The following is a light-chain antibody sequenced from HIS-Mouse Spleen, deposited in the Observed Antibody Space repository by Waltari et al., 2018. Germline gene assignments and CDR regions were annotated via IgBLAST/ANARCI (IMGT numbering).Light chain of an antibody. Sequence: QSALTQPASVSGSPGQSITISCTGTSSDVGCYNYVSWYQHHPGKAPELMIFDVSKRPSGVSERFSGSKSGKTASLTISGLQAEDEADYYCSSYTSSSTLYVFGTGTKVTVL. V-gene: IGLV2-14*01. J-gene: IGLJ1*01. CDR3: SSYTSSSTLYV. CDR2: DVS. CDR1: SSDVGCYNY.